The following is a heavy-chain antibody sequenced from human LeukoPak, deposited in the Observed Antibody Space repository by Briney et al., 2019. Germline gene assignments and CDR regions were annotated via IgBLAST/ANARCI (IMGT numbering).Heavy chain of an antibody. V-gene: IGHV3-11*04. D-gene: IGHD1-7*01. CDR2: ISSSSSTI. CDR3: ARDRRARGTTDFDY. Sequence: GGSLRLSCAASGFTFRDYYMSWIRQAPGKGLEWVSYISSSSSTIYYADSVKGRFTISRDNAKNSLYLQMNSLRAEDTAVYYCARDRRARGTTDFDYWGRGTLVTVSS. CDR1: GFTFRDYY. J-gene: IGHJ4*02.